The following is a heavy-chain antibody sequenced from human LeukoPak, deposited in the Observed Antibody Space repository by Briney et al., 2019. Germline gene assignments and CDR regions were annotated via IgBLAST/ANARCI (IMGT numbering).Heavy chain of an antibody. CDR3: TRHSQWLVGSGYFDY. D-gene: IGHD6-19*01. Sequence: PGGSLRLSCAASGFTLSGSAMHWVRQASGKGLEWVGRIRSKANSYATAYAASVKGRFTISRDDSKNTAYLQMNSLKTEDTAVYYCTRHSQWLVGSGYFDYWGQGTLVTVSS. CDR1: GFTLSGSA. V-gene: IGHV3-73*01. CDR2: IRSKANSYAT. J-gene: IGHJ4*02.